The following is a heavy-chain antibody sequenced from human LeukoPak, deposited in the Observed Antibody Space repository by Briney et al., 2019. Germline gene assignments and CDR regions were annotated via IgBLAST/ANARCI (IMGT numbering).Heavy chain of an antibody. CDR3: ARRQGCSSTSCPPDY. Sequence: GESLKISCQGFGYTFTTSWIGWVRQLPGKGLEWMGIIYPGDSDTRYTPSFQGQVTMSADKSINTAYLQWSSLKASDTAMYYCARRQGCSSTSCPPDYWGQGTLVTVSP. CDR1: GYTFTTSW. J-gene: IGHJ4*02. CDR2: IYPGDSDT. D-gene: IGHD2-2*01. V-gene: IGHV5-51*01.